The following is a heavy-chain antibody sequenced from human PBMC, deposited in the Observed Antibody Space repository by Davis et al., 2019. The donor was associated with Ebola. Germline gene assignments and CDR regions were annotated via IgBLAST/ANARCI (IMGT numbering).Heavy chain of an antibody. CDR3: ARVEFGGVIVDY. Sequence: ASVKVSCKASGGTFSSYAISWVRQAPGQGLEWMGWINPNSGGTNYAQKFQGWVTMTRDTSISTAYMELSRLRSDDTAVYYCARVEFGGVIVDYWGQGTLVTVSS. J-gene: IGHJ4*02. D-gene: IGHD3-16*02. CDR1: GGTFSSYA. V-gene: IGHV1-2*04. CDR2: INPNSGGT.